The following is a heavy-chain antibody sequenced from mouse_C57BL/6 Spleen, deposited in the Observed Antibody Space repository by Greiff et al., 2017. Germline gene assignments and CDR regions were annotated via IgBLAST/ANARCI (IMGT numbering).Heavy chain of an antibody. CDR1: GYSFTDYN. J-gene: IGHJ1*03. CDR2: INPNYGTT. D-gene: IGHD1-1*01. Sequence: EVHLVESGPELVKPGASVKISCKASGYSFTDYNMNWVKQSNGKSLEWIGVINPNYGTTSYNQKFKGKATLTVDQSSSTAYMQLNSLTSEDSAVYYCARSYYGSSYEWYFDVWGTGTTVTVSS. CDR3: ARSYYGSSYEWYFDV. V-gene: IGHV1-39*01.